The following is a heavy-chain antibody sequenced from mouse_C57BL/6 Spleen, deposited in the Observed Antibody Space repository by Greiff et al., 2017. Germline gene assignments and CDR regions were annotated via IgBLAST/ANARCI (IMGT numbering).Heavy chain of an antibody. Sequence: VQRVESGAELVKPGASVKISCKASGYAFSSYWMNWVKQRPGKGLEWIGQIYPGDGDTNYNGKFKGKATLTADKSSSTAYMQLSSLTSEDSAVYFCARAGDWNYAMDYWGQGTSVTVSS. CDR3: ARAGDWNYAMDY. CDR2: IYPGDGDT. CDR1: GYAFSSYW. V-gene: IGHV1-80*01. J-gene: IGHJ4*01.